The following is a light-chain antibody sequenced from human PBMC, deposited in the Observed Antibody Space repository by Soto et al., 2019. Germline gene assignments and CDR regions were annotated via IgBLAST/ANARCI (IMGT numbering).Light chain of an antibody. CDR3: ETWDSNTRV. Sequence: QLVLTQSSSASASLGSSVKLTCTLSSGHRSYIIAWHQQQPGKAPRSLMKLEGSGSYNKGSGIPDRFSGSSSGADRYLTISNLQFEDEADYYCETWDSNTRVFGGGTQLTVL. CDR1: SGHRSYI. J-gene: IGLJ3*02. CDR2: LEGSGSY. V-gene: IGLV4-60*02.